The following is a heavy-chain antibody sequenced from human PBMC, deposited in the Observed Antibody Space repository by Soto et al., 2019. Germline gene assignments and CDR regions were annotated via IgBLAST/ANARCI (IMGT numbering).Heavy chain of an antibody. D-gene: IGHD2-21*01. V-gene: IGHV4-59*01. CDR3: ARAGDKEGYYYYGMDV. J-gene: IGHJ6*02. CDR2: IYYSGST. Sequence: SATLSLTCTVSGCSISSYYWSWIRPPPGKGLEWIGYIYYSGSTNYNPSLKSRVTISVDTSKNQFSLKLSSVTAADTAVYYCARAGDKEGYYYYGMDVWGQGTTVTVAS. CDR1: GCSISSYY.